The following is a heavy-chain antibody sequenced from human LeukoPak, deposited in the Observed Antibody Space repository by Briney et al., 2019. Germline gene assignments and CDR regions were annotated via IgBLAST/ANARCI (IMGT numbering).Heavy chain of an antibody. V-gene: IGHV1-18*01. CDR2: ISAYNGNT. Sequence: ASVKVSCKASGYTFTSYGISWVRHAPGQGLELMGWISAYNGNTNYAQKLQGRVTMTTDTSTSTAYMELRSLRSDDTAVYYCARVAVNTTIYYYYYMDVWGKGTTVTVSS. D-gene: IGHD3-22*01. J-gene: IGHJ6*03. CDR1: GYTFTSYG. CDR3: ARVAVNTTIYYYYYMDV.